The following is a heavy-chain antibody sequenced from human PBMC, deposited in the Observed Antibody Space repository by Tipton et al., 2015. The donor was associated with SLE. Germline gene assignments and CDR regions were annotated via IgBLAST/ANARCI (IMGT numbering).Heavy chain of an antibody. CDR1: GGSFSGYY. V-gene: IGHV4-34*01. CDR2: ISHSGST. Sequence: TLSLTCAVYGGSFSGYYWSWIRQPPGKGLEWIGEISHSGSTHYNPSLKSRVIISVDTSKNQLSLKLNSVTAADTTMYYCARNRGSGQQAAFEIWGQGTMVTVSS. CDR3: ARNRGSGQQAAFEI. D-gene: IGHD2-15*01. J-gene: IGHJ3*02.